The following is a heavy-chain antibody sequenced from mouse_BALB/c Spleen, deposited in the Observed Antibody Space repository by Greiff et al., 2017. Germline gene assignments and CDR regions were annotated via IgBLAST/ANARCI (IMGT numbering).Heavy chain of an antibody. CDR3: AREDSSAYAMDY. Sequence: VKLMESAPGLVAPSQSLSITCTVSGFSLTSYGVHWVRQPPGKGLEWLGVIWAGGSTNYNSALMSRLSISKDNSKSQVFLKMNSLQTDDTAMYYCAREDSSAYAMDYWGQGTSVTVSS. CDR1: GFSLTSYG. V-gene: IGHV2-9*02. J-gene: IGHJ4*01. CDR2: IWAGGST. D-gene: IGHD3-2*01.